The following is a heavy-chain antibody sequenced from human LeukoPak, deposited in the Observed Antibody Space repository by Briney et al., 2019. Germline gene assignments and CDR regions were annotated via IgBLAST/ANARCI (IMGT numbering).Heavy chain of an antibody. Sequence: GGSLRLSCAASGFTFSNFAMSWVRQAPGKGLEWVSGISGGGGTTDYADSVRGRFTISRDNSKSTLYLQMNSLRAEDTALYYCAKDSASIVGAGYYWGQGTLVTVSS. D-gene: IGHD1-26*01. J-gene: IGHJ4*02. CDR1: GFTFSNFA. CDR2: ISGGGGTT. V-gene: IGHV3-23*01. CDR3: AKDSASIVGAGYY.